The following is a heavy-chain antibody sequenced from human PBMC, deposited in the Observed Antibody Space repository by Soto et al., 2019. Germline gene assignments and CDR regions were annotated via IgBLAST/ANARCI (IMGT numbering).Heavy chain of an antibody. CDR2: INAGNGNT. V-gene: IGHV1-3*01. Sequence: QVQLVQSGAEVKKPGASVKVSCKASGYTFTSYAMHWVRQSPGQRLEWMGWINAGNGNTKYSQKFQARVTITRDTSASTAYMELSSLRSEDTAVYYCARDLRVGRSYYYYYGMDVWGQGTTVTVSS. D-gene: IGHD3-10*01. J-gene: IGHJ6*02. CDR1: GYTFTSYA. CDR3: ARDLRVGRSYYYYYGMDV.